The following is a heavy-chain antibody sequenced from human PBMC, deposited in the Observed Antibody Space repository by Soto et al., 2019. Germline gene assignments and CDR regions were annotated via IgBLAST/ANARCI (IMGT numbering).Heavy chain of an antibody. Sequence: PSETLSLSCTVSGGSISSYYWSWIRQPAGKGLEWIGRIYTSGSTNYTPSLKSRVTMSVDTSKNQFSLKLSSVTAADTAVYYCARDRCSGYDCPGGWFDPWGQGTLVTVSS. CDR3: ARDRCSGYDCPGGWFDP. V-gene: IGHV4-4*07. J-gene: IGHJ5*02. D-gene: IGHD5-12*01. CDR1: GGSISSYY. CDR2: IYTSGST.